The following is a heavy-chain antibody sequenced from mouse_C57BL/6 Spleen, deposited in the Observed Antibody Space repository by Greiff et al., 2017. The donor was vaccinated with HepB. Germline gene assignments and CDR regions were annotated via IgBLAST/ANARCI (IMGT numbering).Heavy chain of an antibody. CDR1: GYSITSGYY. CDR3: ARVDYYDVYFDY. CDR2: ISYDGSN. V-gene: IGHV3-6*01. Sequence: EVQLQESGPGLVKPSQSLSLTCSVTGYSITSGYYWNWIRQFPGNKLEWMGYISYDGSNNYNPSLKNRISITRDTSKNQFFLKLNSVTTEDTATYYCARVDYYDVYFDYWGQGTTLTVSS. D-gene: IGHD1-1*01. J-gene: IGHJ2*01.